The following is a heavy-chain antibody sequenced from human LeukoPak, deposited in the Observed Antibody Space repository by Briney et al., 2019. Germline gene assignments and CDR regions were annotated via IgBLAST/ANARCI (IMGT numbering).Heavy chain of an antibody. CDR1: GGSISSYY. CDR2: IYYSGST. CDR3: ARDAKGRRGAFDI. J-gene: IGHJ3*02. Sequence: SETLALTCTVSGGSISSYYWSWIRQPPGKGLEWIGYIYYSGSTNYNPSLKSRVTISVDTSKNQFSLKLSSVTAADTAVYYCARDAKGRRGAFDIWGQGTMVTVSS. V-gene: IGHV4-59*01.